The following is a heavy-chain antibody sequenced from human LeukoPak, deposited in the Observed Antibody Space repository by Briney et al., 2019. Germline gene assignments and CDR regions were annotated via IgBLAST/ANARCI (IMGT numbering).Heavy chain of an antibody. J-gene: IGHJ4*02. Sequence: SETLSLTCTVSGGSISSHYWSWIRQPPGKGLEWIGEVNHSGSTNYNPSLKSRVTISVDTSKNQFSLKLSSVTAADTAVYYCARGVRARFDYWGQGTLVTVSS. D-gene: IGHD6-6*01. CDR2: VNHSGST. CDR1: GGSISSHY. V-gene: IGHV4-34*01. CDR3: ARGVRARFDY.